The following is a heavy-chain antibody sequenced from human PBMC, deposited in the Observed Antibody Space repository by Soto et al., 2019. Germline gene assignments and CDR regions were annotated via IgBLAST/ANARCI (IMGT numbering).Heavy chain of an antibody. Sequence: PSETLSLTCAVSGGSISSGGYSWSWIRQPPGKGLEWIGYIYHSGSTYYNPSLKSRVTISVDRSKNQFSLKLSSVTAADTAVYYCARGPPFGYWGQGTLVTSPQ. CDR1: GGSISSGGYS. D-gene: IGHD3-10*01. CDR3: ARGPPFGY. V-gene: IGHV4-30-2*01. J-gene: IGHJ4*02. CDR2: IYHSGST.